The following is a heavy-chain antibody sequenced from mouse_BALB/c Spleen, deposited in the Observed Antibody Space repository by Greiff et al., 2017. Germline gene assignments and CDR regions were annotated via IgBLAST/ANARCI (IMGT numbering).Heavy chain of an antibody. CDR2: ISSGGGST. CDR1: GFAFSSYD. Sequence: EVKLMESGGGLVKPGGSLKLSCAASGFAFSSYDMSWVRQTPEKRLEWVAYISSGGGSTYYPDTVKGRFTISRDNAKNTLYLQMSSLKSEDTAMYYCARHEHYRYSYYFDYWGQGTTLTVSS. J-gene: IGHJ2*01. CDR3: ARHEHYRYSYYFDY. D-gene: IGHD2-14*01. V-gene: IGHV5-12-1*01.